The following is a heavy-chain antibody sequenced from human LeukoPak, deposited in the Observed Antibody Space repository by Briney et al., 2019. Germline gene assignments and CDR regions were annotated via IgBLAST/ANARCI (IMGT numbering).Heavy chain of an antibody. Sequence: ASVKVSCKASGYTFTSYGISWVRQAPGQGLEWMGWTSAYNGNTNYAQKLQGRVTMTTDTSTSTAYMELSSLRSEDTAVYYCARVSIAAPFDPWGQGTLVTVSS. CDR2: TSAYNGNT. V-gene: IGHV1-18*01. D-gene: IGHD6-6*01. CDR1: GYTFTSYG. CDR3: ARVSIAAPFDP. J-gene: IGHJ5*02.